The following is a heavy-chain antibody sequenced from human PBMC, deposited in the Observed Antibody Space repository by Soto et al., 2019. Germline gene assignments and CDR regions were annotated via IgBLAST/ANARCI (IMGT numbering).Heavy chain of an antibody. CDR2: ISAYNGNT. V-gene: IGHV1-18*01. CDR3: ARPRNDIVVVPAGPGSDAFDI. CDR1: GYTFTSYG. D-gene: IGHD2-2*01. Sequence: ASVKVSCKASGYTFTSYGISWVRQAPGQGLEWMGWISAYNGNTNYAQKLQGRVTMTTDTSTSTAYMELRGLRSDDTAVYYCARPRNDIVVVPAGPGSDAFDIWGQGTMVTVSS. J-gene: IGHJ3*02.